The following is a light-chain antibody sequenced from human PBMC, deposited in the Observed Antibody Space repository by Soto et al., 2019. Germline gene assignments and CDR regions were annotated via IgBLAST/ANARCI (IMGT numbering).Light chain of an antibody. Sequence: DIQMTQSPSSLSASVGDTVTIICRSSQGISNYLAWYQQKPGKVPKLLIYAASTLQSGVPSRFSGSGSGTDFTLTISSLQPDDFATYYCQQYNSYSFGPGTKVDIK. J-gene: IGKJ3*01. CDR2: AAS. CDR3: QQYNSYS. CDR1: QGISNY. V-gene: IGKV1-27*01.